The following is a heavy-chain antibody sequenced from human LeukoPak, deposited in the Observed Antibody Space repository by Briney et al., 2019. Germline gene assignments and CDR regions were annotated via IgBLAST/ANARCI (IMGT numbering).Heavy chain of an antibody. V-gene: IGHV1-2*02. CDR2: INPNSGGT. CDR3: AAYGSGTYYNRVLGY. Sequence: ASVKVSCKASGYTFTGYYINWVRQAPGQGLEWMGWINPNSGGTNFAQNFQDRVTMTRDTSISTAYMELSSLTSDDTAFYYCAAYGSGTYYNRVLGYWGQGTLVTVSS. CDR1: GYTFTGYY. J-gene: IGHJ4*02. D-gene: IGHD3-10*01.